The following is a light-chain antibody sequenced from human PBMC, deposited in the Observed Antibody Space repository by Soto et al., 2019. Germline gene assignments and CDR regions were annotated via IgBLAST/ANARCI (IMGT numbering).Light chain of an antibody. CDR2: GAS. V-gene: IGKV3-15*01. Sequence: EIVMTQSPATLSVSPGERATLSCRASQSVSSNLAWYQQKPGQAPRLLIYGASTRATGIPARFSGSGSGTEFTLTIRSLQSEDFAVFYCQQYDNWPITFGKGTRLEIK. J-gene: IGKJ5*01. CDR1: QSVSSN. CDR3: QQYDNWPIT.